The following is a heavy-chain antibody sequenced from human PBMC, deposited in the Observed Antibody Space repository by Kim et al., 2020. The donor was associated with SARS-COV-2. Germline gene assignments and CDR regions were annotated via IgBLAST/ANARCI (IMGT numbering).Heavy chain of an antibody. CDR2: ISGSGGST. J-gene: IGHJ4*02. D-gene: IGHD3-10*01. Sequence: GGSLRLSCAASGFTFSSYAMSWVRQAPGKGLEWVSAISGSGGSTYYADSVKGRFTISRDTSKNTLYLQMNSLRAEDTAVYYCAKVRRGSGMGLFDYWGQGSLVTVSS. CDR1: GFTFSSYA. V-gene: IGHV3-23*01. CDR3: AKVRRGSGMGLFDY.